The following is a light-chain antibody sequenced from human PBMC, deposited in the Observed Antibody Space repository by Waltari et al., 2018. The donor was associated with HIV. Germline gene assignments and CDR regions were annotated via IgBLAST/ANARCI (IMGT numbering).Light chain of an antibody. Sequence: DIQLTQSPSFLSASVGDRVTITCRANVAISNYLVWYQQKPGTAPKLLIYGASPLQRGVPSRFSGSGSGTDFILTISSLQPEDFATYYCQQSETYPITFGQGTRLDIK. CDR3: QQSETYPIT. J-gene: IGKJ5*01. CDR2: GAS. V-gene: IGKV1-9*01. CDR1: VAISNY.